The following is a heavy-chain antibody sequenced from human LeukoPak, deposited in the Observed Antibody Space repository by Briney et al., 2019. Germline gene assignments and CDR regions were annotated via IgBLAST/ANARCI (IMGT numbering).Heavy chain of an antibody. CDR2: IRQDGGAK. J-gene: IGHJ4*02. V-gene: IGHV3-7*01. CDR3: ARVDYVDEGWGY. Sequence: PGGPLRLSCAASGFTFDNYWMSWVRQAPGRGLEWVANIRQDGGAKNYMASVKGRFTISRDNAKNSLYLQLNSLRAEDTALYYCARVDYVDEGWGYWGQGTLVTVSS. CDR1: GFTFDNYW. D-gene: IGHD3-16*01.